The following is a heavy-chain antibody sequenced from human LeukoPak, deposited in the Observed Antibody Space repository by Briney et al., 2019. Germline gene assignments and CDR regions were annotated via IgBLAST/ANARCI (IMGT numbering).Heavy chain of an antibody. CDR1: GYTFTGYY. J-gene: IGHJ4*02. D-gene: IGHD2-21*01. V-gene: IGHV1-2*06. CDR3: PRVLRYCGGDCYDY. CDR2: INPNSGGT. Sequence: ASVKVSCKASGYTFTGYYMHWVRQAPGQGLEWMGRINPNSGGTNYAQKFQGRVTMTRDTSISTAYMELSRLRSDDTAVYYCPRVLRYCGGDCYDYWGQGTLVTVSS.